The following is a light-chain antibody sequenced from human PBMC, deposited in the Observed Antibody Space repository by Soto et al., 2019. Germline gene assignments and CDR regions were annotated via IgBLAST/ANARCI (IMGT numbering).Light chain of an antibody. CDR1: SSDVGTYKS. Sequence: QSALTQPASVSGSPGQSITISCPGTSSDVGTYKSVSWYQQHPGKVPSLMIYEDTKRPSGVSNRFSGSKSGNTASLTISGLRAEDGADYYCCSYAGSGTWVFGGGTKVIVL. CDR3: CSYAGSGTWV. CDR2: EDT. J-gene: IGLJ3*02. V-gene: IGLV2-23*01.